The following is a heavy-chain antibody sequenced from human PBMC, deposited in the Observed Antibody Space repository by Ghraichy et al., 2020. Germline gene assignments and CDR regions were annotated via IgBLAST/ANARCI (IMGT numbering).Heavy chain of an antibody. CDR3: ARGRAVAGRTPGYYYYYYGMDV. J-gene: IGHJ6*02. D-gene: IGHD6-19*01. CDR1: GFTFSSYS. CDR2: ISSSSSYI. Sequence: GESLNISCAASGFTFSSYSMNWVRQAPGKGLEWVSSISSSSSYIYYADSVKGRFTISRDNAKNSLYLQMNRLRAEDTAVDYCARGRAVAGRTPGYYYYYYGMDVWGQGTTVTVSS. V-gene: IGHV3-21*01.